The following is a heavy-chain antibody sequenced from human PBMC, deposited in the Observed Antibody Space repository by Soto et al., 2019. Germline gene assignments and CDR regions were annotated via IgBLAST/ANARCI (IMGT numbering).Heavy chain of an antibody. D-gene: IGHD1-7*01. J-gene: IGHJ5*02. CDR2: ISHDGSNK. Sequence: PVGSLRLSCAASGFTFSSYGLHWVRQARGKGLEWVAFISHDGSNKYYPDSVKGRFTISRDNSKNTLYLQMNSLRDEDTAVYYCARDSWAQTGTTWGVRRFDPWGQGTLVTVSS. CDR3: ARDSWAQTGTTWGVRRFDP. V-gene: IGHV3-30-3*01. CDR1: GFTFSSYG.